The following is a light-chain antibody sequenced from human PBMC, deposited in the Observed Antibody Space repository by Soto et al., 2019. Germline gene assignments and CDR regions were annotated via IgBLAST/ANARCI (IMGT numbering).Light chain of an antibody. CDR1: QSVSNN. V-gene: IGKV3-15*01. CDR2: GAS. J-gene: IGKJ5*01. CDR3: QQYNNWPTIT. Sequence: EIVMTQSPATLSVSPGERATLSCRASQSVSNNLAWYQQKPCQAPRLLIYGASTRATGFPARFSGSGSETEFTPTISSLQSEDFAVYYCQQYNNWPTITFGQGTRLEIK.